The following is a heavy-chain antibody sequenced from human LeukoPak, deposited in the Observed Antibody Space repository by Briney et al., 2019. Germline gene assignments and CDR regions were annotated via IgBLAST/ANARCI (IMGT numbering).Heavy chain of an antibody. CDR2: IIPIFGTA. J-gene: IGHJ4*02. D-gene: IGHD6-13*01. CDR3: AREGDLLTAAAGTFDY. Sequence: ASVKVSYKASGGTFSSYAISWVRQAPGQGLEWMGGIIPIFGTANYAQKFQGRVTITTDESTSTAYMELSSLRSEDTAVYYCAREGDLLTAAAGTFDYWGQGTLVTVSS. CDR1: GGTFSSYA. V-gene: IGHV1-69*05.